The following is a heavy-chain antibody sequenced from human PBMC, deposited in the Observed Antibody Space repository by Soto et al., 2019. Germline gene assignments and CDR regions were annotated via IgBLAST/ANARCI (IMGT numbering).Heavy chain of an antibody. J-gene: IGHJ5*02. CDR2: INPNSGGT. CDR1: GYTFTGYY. CDR3: ARGAPYCSGGSCYYNWFDP. Sequence: QVQLVQSGAEVKKPGASVKVSCKASGYTFTGYYMYWVRQAPGQGLEWMGWINPNSGGTNYAQKFQGWVTMTRDTSISTAYMELSRLRSDDTAVYYCARGAPYCSGGSCYYNWFDPWGQGTLVTVSS. D-gene: IGHD2-15*01. V-gene: IGHV1-2*04.